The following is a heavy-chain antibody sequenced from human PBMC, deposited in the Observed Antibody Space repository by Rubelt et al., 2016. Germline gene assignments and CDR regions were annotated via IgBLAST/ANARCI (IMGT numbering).Heavy chain of an antibody. CDR1: GGTFSSYA. V-gene: IGHV1-69*10. CDR3: AIKSLEGGDLDY. J-gene: IGHJ4*02. D-gene: IGHD3-16*01. CDR2: IIPILGIA. Sequence: QVQLVQSGAEVKKPGSSVKVSCKASGGTFSSYAISWVRQAPGQGLEWMGGIIPILGIANYAQKFQGRVTITADKSTSTAYMELSSLRSDDTAVYYCAIKSLEGGDLDYWGQGTLVTVSS.